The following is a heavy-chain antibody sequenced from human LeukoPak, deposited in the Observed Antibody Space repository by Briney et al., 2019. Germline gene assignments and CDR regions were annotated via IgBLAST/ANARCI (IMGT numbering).Heavy chain of an antibody. J-gene: IGHJ4*02. V-gene: IGHV1-46*01. CDR2: INPSGGST. Sequence: ASVKVSCKASGYTFTSYYMRWVRQAPGQGLEWMGIINPSGGSTSYAQKFQGRVTMTRDTSTSTVYMELSSLRSEDTAVYYCARGRVGHLEWLLHVDYWGQGTLVTVSS. CDR3: ARGRVGHLEWLLHVDY. CDR1: GYTFTSYY. D-gene: IGHD3-3*01.